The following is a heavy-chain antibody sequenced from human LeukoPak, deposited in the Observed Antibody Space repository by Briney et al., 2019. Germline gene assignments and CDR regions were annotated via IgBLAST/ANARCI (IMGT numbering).Heavy chain of an antibody. D-gene: IGHD1-26*01. J-gene: IGHJ3*02. CDR3: ARGLGVPDAFDI. Sequence: GGSLRLSCAASGFTFSSYRMNWVRQAPGKGLEWVSSISSSSSYIYSADSMKGRFTISRDNAKNSLYLQMNSLRAEDTAVHYCARGLGVPDAFDIWGQGTMVTVSS. CDR1: GFTFSSYR. V-gene: IGHV3-21*01. CDR2: ISSSSSYI.